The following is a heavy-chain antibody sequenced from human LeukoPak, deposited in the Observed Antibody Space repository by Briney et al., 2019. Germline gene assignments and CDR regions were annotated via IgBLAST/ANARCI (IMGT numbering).Heavy chain of an antibody. CDR2: IVVGSGNT. CDR1: GFAFTSSA. CDR3: AAAPTYSSGWRRGWAFDI. V-gene: IGHV1-58*01. D-gene: IGHD6-19*01. J-gene: IGHJ3*02. Sequence: TSVKVSCKASGFAFTSSAVQCVRQARGQRLEWIGWIVVGSGNTNYAQKFQERVTITRDMSTSTAYMELSSLRSEDTAVYYCAAAPTYSSGWRRGWAFDIWGQGTMVTVSS.